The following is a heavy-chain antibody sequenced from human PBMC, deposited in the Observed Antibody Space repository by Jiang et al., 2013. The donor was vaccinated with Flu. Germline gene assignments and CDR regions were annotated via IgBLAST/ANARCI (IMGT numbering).Heavy chain of an antibody. CDR3: ARRGGTYPYFNGMDV. J-gene: IGHJ6*02. D-gene: IGHD1-26*01. CDR2: GDSDT. V-gene: IGHV5-51*01. Sequence: GDSDTRYSPSFQGRVTFSADKSISTAYLQWSSLKASDTAMYYCARRGGTYPYFNGMDVWGQGTTVTVSS.